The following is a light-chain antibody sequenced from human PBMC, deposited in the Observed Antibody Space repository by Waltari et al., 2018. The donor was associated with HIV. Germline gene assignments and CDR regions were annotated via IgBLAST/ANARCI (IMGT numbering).Light chain of an antibody. J-gene: IGLJ2*01. CDR2: SNN. V-gene: IGLV1-44*01. CDR3: AAWDDSLNDLVV. Sequence: QSVLTQPPSASGTPGQRVTISCSGSSSNIGSNTVNWYQQLPGTAPKLLIYSNNRRPSGVPDRFSGSKSGTSASLAISGLQSEDEADYYCAAWDDSLNDLVVFGGGTKLTVL. CDR1: SSNIGSNT.